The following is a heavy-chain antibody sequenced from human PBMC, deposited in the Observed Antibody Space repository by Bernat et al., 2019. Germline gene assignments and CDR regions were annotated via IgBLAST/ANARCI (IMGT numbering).Heavy chain of an antibody. J-gene: IGHJ5*02. Sequence: EVQLLESGGGLVQPGGSLRLSCAASGFTFSSYAMSWVRQAPGKGLEWVSAISGSGGSTYYADSVKGRFTISRDNYKNTLYLQMNSLRAEDTAVYYCAKGRGLVVVPAAMAAGWFDPWGQGTLVTVSS. CDR3: AKGRGLVVVPAAMAAGWFDP. V-gene: IGHV3-23*01. D-gene: IGHD2-2*01. CDR2: ISGSGGST. CDR1: GFTFSSYA.